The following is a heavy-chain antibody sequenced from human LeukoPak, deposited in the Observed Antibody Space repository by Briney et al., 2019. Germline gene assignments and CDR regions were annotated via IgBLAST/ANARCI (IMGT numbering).Heavy chain of an antibody. V-gene: IGHV4-59*01. CDR2: IYYSGST. J-gene: IGHJ4*02. Sequence: SETLSLTCTVSGGSISSYYWSWIRQPPGKGLEWIGYIYYSGSTNYNPSLKSRVTISVDTSKNQFSLKLSSVTAADTAVYYCARGGAAAAISYFDYWGQGTLVTVSS. CDR1: GGSISSYY. CDR3: ARGGAAAAISYFDY. D-gene: IGHD6-13*01.